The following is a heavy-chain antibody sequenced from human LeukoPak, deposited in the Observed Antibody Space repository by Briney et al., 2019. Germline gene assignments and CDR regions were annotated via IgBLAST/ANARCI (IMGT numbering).Heavy chain of an antibody. CDR3: ARDGYYDILTGYYNLIDY. J-gene: IGHJ4*02. V-gene: IGHV1-18*01. D-gene: IGHD3-9*01. CDR1: GYTFTSYG. CDR2: ISAYNGNT. Sequence: EASVKVSCKASGYTFTSYGISWVRQAPGQGLEWMGWISAYNGNTNYAQKLQGRVTMTTDTSTSTAYMELRSLRSDDTAVYYCARDGYYDILTGYYNLIDYWGQGTLVTVSS.